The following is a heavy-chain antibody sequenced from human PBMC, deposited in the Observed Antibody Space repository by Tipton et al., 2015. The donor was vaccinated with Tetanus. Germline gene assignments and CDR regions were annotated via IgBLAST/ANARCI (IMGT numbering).Heavy chain of an antibody. V-gene: IGHV3-33*01. CDR1: GFALSGHA. D-gene: IGHD1-14*01. CDR2: VWYDGGNK. Sequence: SLRLSCAASGFALSGHAMHWVRQAPGKGLEWVAIVWYDGGNKYYAESVKGRFTISKDNVRNTLSLQMNSLTVEDTAVYYCASGCAADRCRSLVNQYYFQYWGRGALVSVSS. J-gene: IGHJ4*02. CDR3: ASGCAADRCRSLVNQYYFQY.